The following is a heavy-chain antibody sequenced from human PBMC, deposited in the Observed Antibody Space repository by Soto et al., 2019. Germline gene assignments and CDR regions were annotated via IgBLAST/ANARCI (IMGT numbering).Heavy chain of an antibody. CDR3: ARLRTSVLAQSVTPNFDS. V-gene: IGHV4-4*02. CDR1: GGSISSTNW. CDR2: IHHGGSI. J-gene: IGHJ4*02. D-gene: IGHD5-18*01. Sequence: QIQLQESGPGLVKPSGTVSLTCTVSGGSISSTNWWSWGRQPPGMGLEWIGDIHHGGSINFNSYLGGRISRSADKSKNQFSLKLHSVTAADTAVYFCARLRTSVLAQSVTPNFDSWGQGTLVTVSS.